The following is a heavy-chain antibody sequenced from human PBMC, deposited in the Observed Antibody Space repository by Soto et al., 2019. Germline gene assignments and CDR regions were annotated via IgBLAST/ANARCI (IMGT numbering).Heavy chain of an antibody. V-gene: IGHV3-30-3*01. CDR1: GFTFSSYA. D-gene: IGHD6-13*01. CDR3: ARSDSSSWSKAIDY. J-gene: IGHJ4*02. CDR2: ISYDGSNK. Sequence: QVQLVESGGGVVQPGRSLRLSCAASGFTFSSYAMHWVRQAPGKGLEWVAVISYDGSNKYYADSVKGRFTISRDNSKNTLYLQMNSLRAEDTAVYYCARSDSSSWSKAIDYWGQGTLVTVSS.